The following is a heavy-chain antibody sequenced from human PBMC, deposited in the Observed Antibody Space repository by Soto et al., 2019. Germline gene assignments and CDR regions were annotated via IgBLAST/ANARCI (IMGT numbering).Heavy chain of an antibody. D-gene: IGHD2-2*03. V-gene: IGHV3-23*01. Sequence: LRLSCAASGVTFSSYAMSWVRQSPGTGLEWVSAISGSGGITYYADSVKGRFTISRDNSKNTLYLQKNSLRAEDTAVHYCANVMDIVVVPASIDHVYAMEVWGHGTTV. J-gene: IGHJ6*02. CDR3: ANVMDIVVVPASIDHVYAMEV. CDR2: ISGSGGIT. CDR1: GVTFSSYA.